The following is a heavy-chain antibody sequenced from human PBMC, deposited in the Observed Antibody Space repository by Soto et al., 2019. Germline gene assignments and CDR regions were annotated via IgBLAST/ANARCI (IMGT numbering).Heavy chain of an antibody. V-gene: IGHV3-74*01. Sequence: EVQLVESEGGLVQRGGSLRLSCAASGFTFNYYWMHWVRQAPGQGLVWVSHIHSDGSTTTYADSVKGRFTISRDNAKNTQYLQMNSRRAEDTAVYYCVRSYKCGFDLWGQGTTVTVSS. D-gene: IGHD3-10*01. J-gene: IGHJ3*01. CDR2: IHSDGSTT. CDR3: VRSYKCGFDL. CDR1: GFTFNYYW.